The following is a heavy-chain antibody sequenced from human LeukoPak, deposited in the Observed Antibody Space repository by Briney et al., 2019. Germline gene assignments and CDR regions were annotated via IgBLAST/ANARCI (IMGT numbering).Heavy chain of an antibody. V-gene: IGHV1-2*02. CDR2: INPNSGGT. D-gene: IGHD3-10*01. J-gene: IGHJ4*02. CDR1: GYTFTGYY. CDR3: ARDLSPDYYGSGSRFDY. Sequence: ASVKVSCKASGYTFTGYYMHWVRQAPGQGLEWMGWINPNSGGTNYAQKFQGRVTITADKSTSTAYMELSSLRSEDTAVYYCARDLSPDYYGSGSRFDYWGQGTLVTVSS.